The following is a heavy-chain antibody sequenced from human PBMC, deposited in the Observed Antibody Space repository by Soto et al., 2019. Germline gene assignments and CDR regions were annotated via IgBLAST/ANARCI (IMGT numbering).Heavy chain of an antibody. D-gene: IGHD2-2*01. CDR3: ARGMHGRGSYCSSISCPYYFDY. Sequence: PGGSLRLSCVASGFTFRNYALSWVRQAPGKGLEWISSIGLGSSPKYYADSVEGRFTISRDNTKNSVFLQLDSLRAEGSAVYFCARGMHGRGSYCSSISCPYYFDYWGQGSVVTVSS. J-gene: IGHJ4*02. V-gene: IGHV3-48*04. CDR2: IGLGSSPK. CDR1: GFTFRNYA.